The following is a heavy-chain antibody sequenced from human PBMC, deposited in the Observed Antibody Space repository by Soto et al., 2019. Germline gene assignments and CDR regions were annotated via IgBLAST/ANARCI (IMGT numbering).Heavy chain of an antibody. CDR1: GFTFSSYW. CDR2: INSDGSST. J-gene: IGHJ4*02. Sequence: GGSLRLSCAASGFTFSSYWMHWVRQAPGKGLVWVSRINSDGSSTSYADSVKGRFTISRDNAKNTLYLQMNSLRAEDTAVYYCAGGFLEWLLRYWGQGTLVTVSS. D-gene: IGHD3-3*01. CDR3: AGGFLEWLLRY. V-gene: IGHV3-74*01.